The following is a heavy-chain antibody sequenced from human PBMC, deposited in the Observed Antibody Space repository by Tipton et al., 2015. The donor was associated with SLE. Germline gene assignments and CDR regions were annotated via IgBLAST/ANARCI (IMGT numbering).Heavy chain of an antibody. CDR2: IYTSGNT. CDR3: ARGQYCSSTSCYSYGMDV. V-gene: IGHV4-4*07. D-gene: IGHD2-2*01. Sequence: TLSLTCTVSGGSISSYYWSWIRQPAGKGLEWLGRIYTSGNTNYNPSLKSRVTMSVDTSKNQFSLKLSSVTAADTAVYYGARGQYCSSTSCYSYGMDVWGQGTTVTVAS. CDR1: GGSISSYY. J-gene: IGHJ6*02.